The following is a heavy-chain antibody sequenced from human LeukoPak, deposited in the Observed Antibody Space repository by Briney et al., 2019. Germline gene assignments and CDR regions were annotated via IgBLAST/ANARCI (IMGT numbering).Heavy chain of an antibody. CDR3: ARERTIAAAGDPDY. J-gene: IGHJ4*02. D-gene: IGHD6-13*01. Sequence: PGGSLRLSCAASGFTFSSYSMNWVRQAPGKGLEWVSSISSSSSYIYYADSVKGRFTISRDNAKNSLYLQMNSLSAEDTAVYYCARERTIAAAGDPDYWGQGTLVTVSS. CDR2: ISSSSSYI. V-gene: IGHV3-21*01. CDR1: GFTFSSYS.